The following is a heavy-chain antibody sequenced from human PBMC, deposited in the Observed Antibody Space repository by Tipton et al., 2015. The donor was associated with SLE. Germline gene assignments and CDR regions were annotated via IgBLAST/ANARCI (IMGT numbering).Heavy chain of an antibody. J-gene: IGHJ4*02. Sequence: AVSGFTFSDYYMSWIRQAPGKGLEWVSYISSSGSTIYYADSVKGRFTISRDNAKNSLYLQMNSLRAEDTAVYYCARDGAVGWNDSLDYWGQGTLVTVSS. V-gene: IGHV3-11*01. D-gene: IGHD1-1*01. CDR2: ISSSGSTI. CDR3: ARDGAVGWNDSLDY. CDR1: GFTFSDYY.